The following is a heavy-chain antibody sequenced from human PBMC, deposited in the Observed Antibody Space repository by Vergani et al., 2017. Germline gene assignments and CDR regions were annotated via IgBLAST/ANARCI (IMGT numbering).Heavy chain of an antibody. J-gene: IGHJ4*02. V-gene: IGHV3-11*04. D-gene: IGHD2-2*01. CDR2: ISSSGSTI. CDR3: ARDHCTSTSCFLFDY. Sequence: QVQLVESGGGLVKPGGSLRLSCAASGFTFSDYYMSWIRQAPGKGLEWVSYISSSGSTIYYADSVKGGFTISRDTAKSSLYLQRNSLRAEDTAVYYCARDHCTSTSCFLFDYWGQGTLVTVSS. CDR1: GFTFSDYY.